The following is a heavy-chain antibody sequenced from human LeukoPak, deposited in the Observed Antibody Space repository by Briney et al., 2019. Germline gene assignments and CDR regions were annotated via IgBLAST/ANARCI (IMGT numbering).Heavy chain of an antibody. CDR1: GGSISSYY. D-gene: IGHD4-23*01. J-gene: IGHJ4*02. CDR2: IYYSGST. CDR3: ARRGNSGYFDY. Sequence: SETLSLTCTVSGGSISSYYWSWIRQPPGKGLEWIGYIYYSGSTNYNPSLKSRVTISVDTSKNQFSLKLSSVTAADTAVYYCARRGNSGYFDYWAREPWSPSPQ. V-gene: IGHV4-59*01.